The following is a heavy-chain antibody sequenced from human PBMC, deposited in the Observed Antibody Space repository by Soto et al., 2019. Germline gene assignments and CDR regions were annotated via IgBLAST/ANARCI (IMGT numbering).Heavy chain of an antibody. CDR1: SGSISSGGYY. J-gene: IGHJ6*02. CDR3: ARVGYCSGGSCYGYYYYYGRDV. CDR2: IYYGGST. Sequence: PSETLSLTCTVSSGSISSGGYYWSWIRQHPGKGLEWIGYIYYGGSTYYNPSLKSRVTISVDTSKNQFSLKLNSVTAADTAVYYCARVGYCSGGSCYGYYYYYGRDVWGQGTTVTVSS. V-gene: IGHV4-31*03. D-gene: IGHD2-15*01.